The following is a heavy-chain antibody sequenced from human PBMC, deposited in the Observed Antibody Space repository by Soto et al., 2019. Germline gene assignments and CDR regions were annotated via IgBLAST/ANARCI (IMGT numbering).Heavy chain of an antibody. V-gene: IGHV1-18*01. CDR2: ISAYNGNT. D-gene: IGHD2-21*01. CDR3: ARDHIAYSSTGYFDY. Sequence: ASVKVSCKASGYTFTSYGISWVRQAPGQGLEWMGWISAYNGNTNYAQKLQGRVTMTTDTSTSTAYMELRSLRSDDTAVYYCARDHIAYSSTGYFDYCGQGTLVTVS. J-gene: IGHJ4*02. CDR1: GYTFTSYG.